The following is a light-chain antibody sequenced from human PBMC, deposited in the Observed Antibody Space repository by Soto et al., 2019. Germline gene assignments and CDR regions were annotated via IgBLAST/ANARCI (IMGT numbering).Light chain of an antibody. CDR1: QSVSSSY. Sequence: VLTQNPGSLALSPGESYTLSCRASQSVSSSYLAWYQQKPGQAPRLLIYGASGRATGIPARFSGSGLGTDFTLTIGRLEPEDFAVYYCHQYGRSPRTFGQGTKVDIK. V-gene: IGKV3-20*01. J-gene: IGKJ1*01. CDR2: GAS. CDR3: HQYGRSPRT.